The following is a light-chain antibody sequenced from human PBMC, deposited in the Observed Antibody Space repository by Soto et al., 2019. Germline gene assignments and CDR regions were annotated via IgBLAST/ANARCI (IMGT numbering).Light chain of an antibody. V-gene: IGKV2-28*01. J-gene: IGKJ5*01. CDR1: QSLLYNNTYNY. CDR2: FGS. Sequence: IVMTQSPLTLPVTPGEPASISCRSSQSLLYNNTYNYLDWYVQKPGQSPRLLIYFGSNRAPGVPDRFSGSGSGTDFTLKINRVEAEDVGTYYCMQALQSLTFGQGTRLEIK. CDR3: MQALQSLT.